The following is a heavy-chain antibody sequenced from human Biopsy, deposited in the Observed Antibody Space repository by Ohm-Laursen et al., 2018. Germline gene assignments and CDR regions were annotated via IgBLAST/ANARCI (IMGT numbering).Heavy chain of an antibody. CDR2: ITWNSGSI. CDR3: AKDLGQVTAAIGY. CDR1: GFKFDDYA. D-gene: IGHD2-21*02. Sequence: SLRLSCAASGFKFDDYAMHWVRQAPGKGLEWVSGITWNSGSIGYADSVKGRFSIFRDNAKHSLYLQMNSLRAEDTALYYCAKDLGQVTAAIGYWGQGTPVTVSS. V-gene: IGHV3-9*01. J-gene: IGHJ4*02.